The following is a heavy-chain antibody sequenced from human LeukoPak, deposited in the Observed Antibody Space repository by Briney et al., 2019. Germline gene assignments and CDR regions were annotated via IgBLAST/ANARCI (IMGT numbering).Heavy chain of an antibody. V-gene: IGHV3-23*01. Sequence: GGSLRLSCAASGFTFSNYALTWVRQAPGRGLEWVSSISGAGPYYADSVKGRFSISRDNYKNTLYLQMNSLKTEDTAVYYCTTYIIVVVPAAILVDYWGQGTLVTVSS. J-gene: IGHJ4*02. CDR1: GFTFSNYA. D-gene: IGHD2-2*02. CDR3: TTYIIVVVPAAILVDY. CDR2: ISGAGP.